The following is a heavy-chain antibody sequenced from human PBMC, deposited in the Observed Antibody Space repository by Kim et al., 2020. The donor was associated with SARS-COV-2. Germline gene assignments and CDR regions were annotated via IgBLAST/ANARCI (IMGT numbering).Heavy chain of an antibody. CDR2: IYAGGGGT. V-gene: IGHV3-23*03. Sequence: GGSLRLSCVASGFTFSSYAMSWVRQAPGKGLEWVSLIYAGGGGTTYADSVKGRFTISRDDSRNTVYLQMNSLRVEDTAVYFCAKEDKNGNFTNAAFDYLG. CDR3: AKEDKNGNFTNAAFDY. J-gene: IGHJ4*01. D-gene: IGHD2-8*01. CDR1: GFTFSSYA.